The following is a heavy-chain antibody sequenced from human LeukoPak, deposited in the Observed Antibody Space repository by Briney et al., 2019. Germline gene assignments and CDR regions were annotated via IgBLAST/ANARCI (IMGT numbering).Heavy chain of an antibody. D-gene: IGHD4-17*01. CDR2: VSYSGST. CDR1: GDSISSHY. V-gene: IGHV4-59*11. Sequence: PSETLSLTCTVTGDSISSHYWNWIRQPPGKGPEWIGYVSYSGSTTYNPSLRSRVTISIDTSKKHFSLKLTSMTAADTAVYFCARAKDYGSYVETFDIWGQGTMVTVSS. J-gene: IGHJ3*02. CDR3: ARAKDYGSYVETFDI.